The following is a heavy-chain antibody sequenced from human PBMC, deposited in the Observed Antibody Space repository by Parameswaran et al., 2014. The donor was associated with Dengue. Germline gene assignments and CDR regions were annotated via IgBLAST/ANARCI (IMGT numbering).Heavy chain of an antibody. J-gene: IGHJ3*02. V-gene: IGHV1-8*01. Sequence: WVRQAPGQGLEWMGWMNPNSGNTGYAQKLQGRVTMTRNTSISTAYMELSSLRSEDTAVYYCARGDAFDIWGQGTMVTVSS. CDR2: MNPNSGNT. CDR3: ARGDAFDI.